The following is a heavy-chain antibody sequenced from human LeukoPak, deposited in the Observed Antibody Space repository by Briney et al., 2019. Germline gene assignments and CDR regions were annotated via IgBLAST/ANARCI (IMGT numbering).Heavy chain of an antibody. J-gene: IGHJ4*02. V-gene: IGHV4-39*01. CDR1: GGSISSGYYY. D-gene: IGHD5-12*01. CDR2: IYYSGST. CDR3: ARAHSGYSGYEPGGVDY. Sequence: SETLSLTCTVSGGSISSGYYYWGWIRQPPGKGLEWIGSIYYSGSTYYNPSLKSRVTIYEDTSKNQFFLKLTSVTAADTAVYYCARAHSGYSGYEPGGVDYWGQGTLVTVSS.